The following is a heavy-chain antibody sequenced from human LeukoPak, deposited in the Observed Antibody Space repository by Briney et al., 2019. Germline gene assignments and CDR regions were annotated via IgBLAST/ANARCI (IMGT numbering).Heavy chain of an antibody. J-gene: IGHJ4*02. V-gene: IGHV4-4*07. CDR1: GGSISSYY. CDR2: ILNGGST. D-gene: IGHD2-15*01. Sequence: SETLSLTCSVSGGSISSYYWTWIRQPAGKGLEWIGRILNGGSTNYNPSLKSRVTISVDTSKNQFSLKLTSVTAADTAVYYCARGYCSGGNCYHFDYWGQGTLVTVSS. CDR3: ARGYCSGGNCYHFDY.